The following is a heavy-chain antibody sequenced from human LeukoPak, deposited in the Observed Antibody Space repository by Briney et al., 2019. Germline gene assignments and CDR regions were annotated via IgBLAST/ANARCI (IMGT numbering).Heavy chain of an antibody. Sequence: QPGGSLRLSCAASGFTFSSYWMSWVRQAPGKGLEWVANIKQDGSEKYYVDSVKGRFTISRDNAKNSLYLQMNSLRAEDTAVYYCARDYPLINSGYDSYDYWGQGTLVTVSS. CDR1: GFTFSSYW. CDR3: ARDYPLINSGYDSYDY. V-gene: IGHV3-7*01. J-gene: IGHJ4*02. CDR2: IKQDGSEK. D-gene: IGHD5-12*01.